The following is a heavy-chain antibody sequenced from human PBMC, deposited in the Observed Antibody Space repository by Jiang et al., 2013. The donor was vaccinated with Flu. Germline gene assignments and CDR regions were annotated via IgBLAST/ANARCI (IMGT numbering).Heavy chain of an antibody. Sequence: SGAEVKKPGASVKVSCKASGYTFTSHSVHWVRQAPGQGLEWMGIINPSGGSASYAHHFQGRVTMTSDTSTSTVYMELSSLRSEDTAVYSCATQVGMATIYYWDQGTLVTVSS. D-gene: IGHD5-24*01. CDR3: ATQVGMATIYY. CDR1: GYTFTSHS. CDR2: INPSGGSA. J-gene: IGHJ4*02. V-gene: IGHV1-46*01.